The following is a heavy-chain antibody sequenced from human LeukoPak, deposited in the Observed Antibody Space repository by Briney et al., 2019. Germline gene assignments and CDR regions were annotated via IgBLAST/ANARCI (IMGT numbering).Heavy chain of an antibody. CDR3: AREGYYGSGSPPSLYFDY. V-gene: IGHV3-30-3*01. D-gene: IGHD3-10*01. J-gene: IGHJ4*02. CDR1: GFTFRNYV. Sequence: PWGVLRLSCAATGFTFRNYVIHWVRQAPGKGLEWVAVTSSDLNVKLYADSVKGRFTISRDNSRSTLYLQMNSLRPEDTAIYYCAREGYYGSGSPPSLYFDYWGQGTLVTVSS. CDR2: TSSDLNVK.